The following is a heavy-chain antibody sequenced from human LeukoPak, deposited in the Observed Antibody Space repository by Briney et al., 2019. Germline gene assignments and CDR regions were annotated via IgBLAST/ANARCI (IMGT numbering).Heavy chain of an antibody. D-gene: IGHD2-2*01. J-gene: IGHJ5*02. CDR3: ARDSPGYCSSTSCQKFDP. V-gene: IGHV4-4*07. CDR2: IYTSGST. Sequence: SETLSLTCTVSGGSISSYYWSWIRQPAGKGLEWIGRIYTSGSTNYNPSLKSRVTMSVDTSKNQFSLKLSSVTAADTAVYYCARDSPGYCSSTSCQKFDPWGQGTLVSVSS. CDR1: GGSISSYY.